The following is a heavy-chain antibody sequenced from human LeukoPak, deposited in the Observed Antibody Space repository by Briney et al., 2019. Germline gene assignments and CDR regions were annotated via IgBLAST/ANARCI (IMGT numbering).Heavy chain of an antibody. V-gene: IGHV4-34*01. CDR1: GGSFSGYY. J-gene: IGHJ4*02. D-gene: IGHD1-26*01. CDR2: INHSGST. CDR3: ARSYSGSYQGGNYFDY. Sequence: SETLSLTCAVYGGSFSGYYWSWLRQPPGKGLEWIGEINHSGSTNYNPSLKSRVTISVDTSKNQFSLKLSSVTAADTAVYYCARSYSGSYQGGNYFDYWGQGTLVTVSS.